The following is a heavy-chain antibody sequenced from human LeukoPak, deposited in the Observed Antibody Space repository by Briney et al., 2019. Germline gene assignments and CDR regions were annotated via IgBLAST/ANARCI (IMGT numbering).Heavy chain of an antibody. CDR1: GGSISSSSYY. CDR2: IYYSGST. V-gene: IGHV4-39*07. Sequence: KSSETLSLTCTVSGGSISSSSYYWGWIRQPPGKGLEWIGSIYYSGSTYYNPSLKSRVTISVDTSKNQFSLKLSSVTAADTAVYYCARGIAGLGTFWGQGTLVTVSS. J-gene: IGHJ4*02. D-gene: IGHD1-14*01. CDR3: ARGIAGLGTF.